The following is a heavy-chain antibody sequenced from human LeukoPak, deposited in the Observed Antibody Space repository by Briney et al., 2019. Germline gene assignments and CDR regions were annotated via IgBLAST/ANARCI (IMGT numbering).Heavy chain of an antibody. CDR3: AKVGGPYYGSGSFSAYDY. V-gene: IGHV3-30*02. J-gene: IGHJ4*02. CDR2: IRYDGSNK. D-gene: IGHD3-10*01. CDR1: GFTFRSYG. Sequence: GGSLRLSCAASGFTFRSYGMSWVRQAPGKGLEWVAFIRYDGSNKYYADSVKGRFTISRDNSKNTLYLQMNSLRAEDTAVYYCAKVGGPYYGSGSFSAYDYWGQGTLVTVSS.